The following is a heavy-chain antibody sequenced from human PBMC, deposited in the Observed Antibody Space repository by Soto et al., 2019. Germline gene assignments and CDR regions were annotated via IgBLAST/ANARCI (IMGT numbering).Heavy chain of an antibody. CDR1: GFTFSSYW. J-gene: IGHJ5*02. Sequence: PGGSLRLSCAASGFTFSSYWMHWVRQAPGKGLVWVSRINIDGSSTSYADSVKGRFTISRDNAKITLYLQMNSLRAEDTAVYYCARVLGDGYTGGWRFDPWGQGTLVTVSS. CDR2: INIDGSST. CDR3: ARVLGDGYTGGWRFDP. V-gene: IGHV3-74*01. D-gene: IGHD5-12*01.